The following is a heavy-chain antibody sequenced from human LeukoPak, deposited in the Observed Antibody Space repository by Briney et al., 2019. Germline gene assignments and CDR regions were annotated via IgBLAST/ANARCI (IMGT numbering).Heavy chain of an antibody. CDR2: IYYSGST. V-gene: IGHV4-39*07. CDR1: GGSISSSSYY. Sequence: SETLSLTCTVSGGSISSSSYYWGWIRQPPGKGLEWIGSIYYSGSTYYNPSLKSRVTISVDTSKNQFSLKLSSVTAADTAVYYCARDPSFDAYRSDAFDIWGQGTMVTVSS. D-gene: IGHD2-2*01. CDR3: ARDPSFDAYRSDAFDI. J-gene: IGHJ3*02.